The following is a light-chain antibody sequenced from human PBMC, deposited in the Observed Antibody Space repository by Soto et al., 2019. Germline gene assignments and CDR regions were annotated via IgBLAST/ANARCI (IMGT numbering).Light chain of an antibody. J-gene: IGKJ4*01. CDR3: QQYDTYPLT. Sequence: DIQMTQSPSSVSASIGDRVTISCRASQSIYKWLVWYQQKPGKAPKLLIYAASSLQSGVPSRFSGSGYGTQFTLTISSLQPDDFATYYCQQYDTYPLTFGGGTRVEIK. CDR2: AAS. V-gene: IGKV1-12*01. CDR1: QSIYKW.